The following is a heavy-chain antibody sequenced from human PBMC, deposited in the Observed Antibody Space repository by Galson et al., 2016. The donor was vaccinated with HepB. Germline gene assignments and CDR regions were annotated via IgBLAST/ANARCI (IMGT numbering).Heavy chain of an antibody. D-gene: IGHD1-7*01. CDR2: INPDGSST. Sequence: SLRLSCAASGFTFSSSWMHWVRQAPGKGPVWVSRINPDGSSTTYADSVKGRFTISRDNAKNTLYLQMNSLRAEDTAVYYCVRDRKQLLEYLLQNYFDPWGQGTLVSVSS. CDR1: GFTFSSSW. V-gene: IGHV3-74*03. J-gene: IGHJ5*02. CDR3: VRDRKQLLEYLLQNYFDP.